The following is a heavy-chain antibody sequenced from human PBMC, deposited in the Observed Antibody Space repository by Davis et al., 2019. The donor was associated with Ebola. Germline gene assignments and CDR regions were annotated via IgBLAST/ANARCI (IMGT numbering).Heavy chain of an antibody. Sequence: MPSETLSLTCTVSGGSISSYYWSWIRQPPGKGLEWIGYIYYSGSTNYNPSLKSRVTISVDTSKNQFSLKLSSVTAADTAVYYCARRSRAAGLYFDYWGQGTLVTVSS. CDR3: ARRSRAAGLYFDY. J-gene: IGHJ4*02. CDR2: IYYSGST. D-gene: IGHD6-13*01. V-gene: IGHV4-59*08. CDR1: GGSISSYY.